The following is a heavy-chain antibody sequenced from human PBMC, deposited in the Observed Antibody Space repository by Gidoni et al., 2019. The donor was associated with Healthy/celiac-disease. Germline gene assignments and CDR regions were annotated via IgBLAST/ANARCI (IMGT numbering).Heavy chain of an antibody. CDR2: IYSGGST. Sequence: EVQPEASGGGLIQLGGSLRRSGAASGFTVSSNYMSGFCQAPGKGLAWVSVIYSGGSTYYADSVKGRFLISRDNSKNPLYLQMNSLRAEYTAVYCCAREVVPAYFDYWGQGTLVTVSS. J-gene: IGHJ4*02. V-gene: IGHV3-53*01. CDR1: GFTVSSNY. CDR3: AREVVPAYFDY. D-gene: IGHD2-15*01.